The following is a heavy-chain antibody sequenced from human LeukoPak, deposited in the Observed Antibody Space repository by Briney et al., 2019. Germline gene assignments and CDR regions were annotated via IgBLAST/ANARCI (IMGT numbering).Heavy chain of an antibody. CDR2: ISDGGDST. J-gene: IGHJ5*02. CDR1: GFTFSSYT. D-gene: IGHD2-15*01. Sequence: GGSLRLSCTASGFTFSSYTMSWVRQAPGKGLEWVSVISDGGDSTCYADSVKGRFTVSRDNSKNSLYLKMSSLRIEDTAVYYCVTGRYSPDPWGQGTLVTVSS. CDR3: VTGRYSPDP. V-gene: IGHV3-23*01.